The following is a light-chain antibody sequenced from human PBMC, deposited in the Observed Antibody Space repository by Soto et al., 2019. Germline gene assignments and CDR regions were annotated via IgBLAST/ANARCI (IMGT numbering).Light chain of an antibody. CDR2: KAS. CDR1: QTISSW. V-gene: IGKV1-5*03. J-gene: IGKJ1*01. Sequence: DIQMTQSPSTLSASVGDRVTITCRASQTISSWLAWYQQKAGKAPKLLIYKASSLESGVPSRFSGSGSGTEFTLTISSLQPEDFATYYCQHYDRYWTFGQGTKVDI. CDR3: QHYDRYWT.